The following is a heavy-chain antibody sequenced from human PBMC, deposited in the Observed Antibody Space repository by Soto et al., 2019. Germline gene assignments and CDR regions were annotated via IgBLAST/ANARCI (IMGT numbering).Heavy chain of an antibody. CDR1: GFTFSNYA. D-gene: IGHD5-18*01. CDR3: YVDTAINWFDP. J-gene: IGHJ5*02. V-gene: IGHV3-30*04. Sequence: QVHVVESGGGVVQPGRSLRLSCTASGFTFSNYAMHWVRQAPGKGLEWVAVISYDGRNKYHADSVKGRFTISRDNSKNTLYLQMDSLRTEDTAVYYCYVDTAINWFDPWGQGTLVTVSS. CDR2: ISYDGRNK.